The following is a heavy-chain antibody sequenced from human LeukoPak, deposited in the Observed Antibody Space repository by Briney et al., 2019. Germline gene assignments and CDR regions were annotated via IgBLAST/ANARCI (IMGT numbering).Heavy chain of an antibody. J-gene: IGHJ4*02. CDR1: GGSVSSYY. V-gene: IGHV4-4*07. Sequence: SETLSLTCTVSGGSVSSYYWSWIRQPAGKGLEWIGRVYTSGTTNSNPSLKSRVTMSLDTSKNQFSLKLSSVTAADTAVFYCARGGSSWQSFDHWGQGTLVTVSS. D-gene: IGHD6-13*01. CDR3: ARGGSSWQSFDH. CDR2: VYTSGTT.